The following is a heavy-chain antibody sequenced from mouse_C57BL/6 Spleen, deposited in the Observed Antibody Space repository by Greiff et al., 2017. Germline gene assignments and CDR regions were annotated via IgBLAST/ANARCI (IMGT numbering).Heavy chain of an antibody. D-gene: IGHD1-1*01. V-gene: IGHV5-17*01. CDR1: GFTFSDYG. CDR2: ISSGSSTI. Sequence: EVKLVESGGGLVKPGGSLKLSCAASGFTFSDYGMHWVRQAPEKGLEWVAYISSGSSTIYYADTVKGRFTISRDNAKNTLFLQMTSLRSEDTAMYYCAGRDYYDAMDYWGQGASVTVSS. J-gene: IGHJ4*01. CDR3: AGRDYYDAMDY.